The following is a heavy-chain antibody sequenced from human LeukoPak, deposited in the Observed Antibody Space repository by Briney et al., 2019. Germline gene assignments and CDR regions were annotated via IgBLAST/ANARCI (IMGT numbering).Heavy chain of an antibody. CDR3: ARNRNLGGVTWYYFDY. V-gene: IGHV3-9*01. J-gene: IGHJ4*02. CDR1: GFTFDDYA. D-gene: IGHD1-14*01. Sequence: GGFLRLSCTTSGFTFDDYAMHWIRKAPGKGLEWVARISWNSDTIGYADSVLGRFTISRDNARNSLYLQMDSLRTEDTALYYCARNRNLGGVTWYYFDYWGQGTLVTVSS. CDR2: ISWNSDTI.